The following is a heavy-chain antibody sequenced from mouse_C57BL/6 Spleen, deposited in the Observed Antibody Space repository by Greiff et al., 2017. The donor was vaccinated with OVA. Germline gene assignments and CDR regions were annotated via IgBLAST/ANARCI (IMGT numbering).Heavy chain of an antibody. CDR1: GYTFTDYN. CDR2: INPNNGGT. V-gene: IGHV1-22*01. CDR3: ARALDSSGPPWFAY. D-gene: IGHD3-2*02. J-gene: IGHJ3*01. Sequence: VQLQQSGPELVKPGASVKMSCKASGYTFTDYNMHWVKQSHGKSLEWIGYINPNNGGTSYNQKFKGKATLTVNKSSSTAYMELRSLTSEDSAVYYCARALDSSGPPWFAYWGQGTLVTVSA.